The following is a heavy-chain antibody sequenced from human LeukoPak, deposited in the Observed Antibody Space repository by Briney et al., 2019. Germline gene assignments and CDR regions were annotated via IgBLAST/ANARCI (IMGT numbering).Heavy chain of an antibody. CDR2: IWYDGSKK. CDR3: ARYNSGTIDY. Sequence: GGSLRLSCAASGFSFSSYGMHWVRQAPGKGLEWVAVIWYDGSKKYSADSVKGRFTISRDNSKNTLYLQMDSLRAEDTAVYYCARYNSGTIDYWGQGTLVTVSS. CDR1: GFSFSSYG. D-gene: IGHD1-1*01. J-gene: IGHJ4*02. V-gene: IGHV3-33*01.